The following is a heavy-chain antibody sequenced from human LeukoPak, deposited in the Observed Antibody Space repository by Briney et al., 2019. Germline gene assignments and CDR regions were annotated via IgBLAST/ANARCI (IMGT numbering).Heavy chain of an antibody. V-gene: IGHV4-31*03. CDR2: IHYNGNT. J-gene: IGHJ5*02. D-gene: IGHD5-18*01. CDR3: ARGAMGGANWFDP. CDR1: GGSISSGGYY. Sequence: SQTLSLTCTVCGGSISSGGYYWSWIRQHPGKGLEWIGYIHYNGNTYYNPSLKSRVTISVDTSKNQFSLKLSSVTAADTAVFYCARGAMGGANWFDPWGQGTLVTVSS.